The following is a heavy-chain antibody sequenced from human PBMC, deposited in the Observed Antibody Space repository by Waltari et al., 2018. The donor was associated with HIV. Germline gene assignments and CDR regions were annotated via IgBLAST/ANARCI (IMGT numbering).Heavy chain of an antibody. CDR2: IYPGDSDT. CDR3: ARLKHRGYSYGYVRY. V-gene: IGHV5-51*01. D-gene: IGHD5-18*01. CDR1: GYSFISYW. J-gene: IGHJ4*02. Sequence: EVQLVQSGAQVKKPGESLVLSCKGSGYSFISYWIGWVRQMPGKGLEWMGIIYPGDSDTRYSPSFQGQVTVSADKSISTAYLQWSSLKASDTAMYYCARLKHRGYSYGYVRYWGQGTLVTVSS.